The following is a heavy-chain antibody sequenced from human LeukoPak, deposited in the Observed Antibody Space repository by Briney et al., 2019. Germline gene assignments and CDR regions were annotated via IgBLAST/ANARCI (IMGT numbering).Heavy chain of an antibody. V-gene: IGHV3-7*03. J-gene: IGHJ4*02. D-gene: IGHD6-19*01. CDR2: INPDGNRR. Sequence: GGSLRLSWAASGFTFSTYWMTWVRQAPGKGLEWVAHINPDGNRRRFVDSVEGRFTISRDNADNSLSLQMNNLRADDTAVYYCARDSGWFRFECWGQGTLVTVSS. CDR3: ARDSGWFRFEC. CDR1: GFTFSTYW.